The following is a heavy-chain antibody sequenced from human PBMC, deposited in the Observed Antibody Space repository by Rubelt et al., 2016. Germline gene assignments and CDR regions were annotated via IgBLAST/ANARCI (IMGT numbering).Heavy chain of an antibody. Sequence: VRQAPGQGLEWMGIINPSGGSTSYAQKFQGRVTMTRDTSTSTVYMELSSLRSEDTAVYYCARTTVTTFEYFQHWGQGTLVTVSS. J-gene: IGHJ1*01. CDR3: ARTTVTTFEYFQH. CDR2: INPSGGST. V-gene: IGHV1-46*01. D-gene: IGHD4-17*01.